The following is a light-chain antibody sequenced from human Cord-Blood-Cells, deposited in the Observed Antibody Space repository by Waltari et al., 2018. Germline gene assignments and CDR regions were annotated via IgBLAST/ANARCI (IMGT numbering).Light chain of an antibody. Sequence: NFMLTQPHSVSESPGKTVTISCTGSSGSIASNYVQWYQQRPGSAPTTVIYEDNQRPSGFPDRFSGSIDSSSNSASLTISGLKTEDEADYYCQSYDSSNHNWVFGGGTKLTVL. CDR3: QSYDSSNHNWV. J-gene: IGLJ3*02. CDR2: EDN. V-gene: IGLV6-57*02. CDR1: SGSIASNY.